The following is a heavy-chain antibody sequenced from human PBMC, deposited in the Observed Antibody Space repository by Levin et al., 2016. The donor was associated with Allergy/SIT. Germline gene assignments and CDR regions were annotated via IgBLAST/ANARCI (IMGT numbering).Heavy chain of an antibody. CDR1: GGSLSGYY. Sequence: SETLSLTCAVYGGSLSGYYWSWLRQPPGKGLEWLGEIHHSGSTNYKASLKSRITISLDTSKNQISLRLSSVTAADTAVYYCAREDWGSAPHDAFDIWGQGTMVTVSS. J-gene: IGHJ3*02. V-gene: IGHV4-34*10. D-gene: IGHD3/OR15-3a*01. CDR3: AREDWGSAPHDAFDI. CDR2: IHHSGST.